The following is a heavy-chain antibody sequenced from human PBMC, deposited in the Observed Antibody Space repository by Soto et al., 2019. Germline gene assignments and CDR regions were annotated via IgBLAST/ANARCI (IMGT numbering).Heavy chain of an antibody. CDR2: MSYSGST. D-gene: IGHD5-12*01. V-gene: IGHV4-39*01. CDR1: GGSISSSSFY. Sequence: QLQLQLSGPGLVKASETLSLTCTVSGGSISSSSFYWGWIRQPPGKGLEWIGTMSYSGSTYYNPSLKSRVPMSVDTSKNEFPLKLSSVTAADTAVYYCASSRGTPRNWFDPWGQGTLVTVSS. J-gene: IGHJ5*02. CDR3: ASSRGTPRNWFDP.